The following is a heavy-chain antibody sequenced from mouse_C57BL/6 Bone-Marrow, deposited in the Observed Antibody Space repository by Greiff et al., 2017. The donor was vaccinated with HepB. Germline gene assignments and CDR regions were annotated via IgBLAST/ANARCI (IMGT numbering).Heavy chain of an antibody. Sequence: VHVKQSVAELVRPGASVKLSCTASGFNIKNTYMHWVKQRPEQGLEWIGRIDPANGNTKYAPKFQGKDTITADTSSNTAYLQLSSLTSEDTAIYYCAFITTVVATGYFDYWGQGTTLTVSS. J-gene: IGHJ2*01. CDR3: AFITTVVATGYFDY. D-gene: IGHD1-1*01. CDR1: GFNIKNTY. CDR2: IDPANGNT. V-gene: IGHV14-3*01.